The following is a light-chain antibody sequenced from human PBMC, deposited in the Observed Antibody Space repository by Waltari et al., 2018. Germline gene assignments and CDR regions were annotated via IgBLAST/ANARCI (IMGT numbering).Light chain of an antibody. CDR3: QQFGSSPEM. J-gene: IGKJ1*01. CDR1: QSINTY. V-gene: IGKV3-20*01. CDR2: GAS. Sequence: IVLTQSPGTLSLSPGEGATLSCRASQSINTYLAWYQQRPGQAPRLLIYGASTRGTGTPDRFSGSGSGTDFTLSISRLEPEDFAVYYCQQFGSSPEMFGPGTKVEIK.